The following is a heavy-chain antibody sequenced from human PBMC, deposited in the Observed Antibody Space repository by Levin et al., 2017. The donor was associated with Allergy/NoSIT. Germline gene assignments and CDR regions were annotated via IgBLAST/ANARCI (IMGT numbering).Heavy chain of an antibody. CDR1: GFTFSRNA. Sequence: PGGSLRLSCAASGFTFSRNAMNWVRQAPGKGLEWLSYISDTGRTIYYSDSVKGRFTISRDNAKNSLYLQMNNLRDDDTAVYYCAAFVGFDFWGHGTLVTVSS. V-gene: IGHV3-48*02. CDR2: ISDTGRTI. J-gene: IGHJ4*01. D-gene: IGHD1-26*01. CDR3: AAFVGFDF.